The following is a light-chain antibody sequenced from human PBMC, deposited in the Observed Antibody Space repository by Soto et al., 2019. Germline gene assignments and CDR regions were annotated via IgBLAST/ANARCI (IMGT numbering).Light chain of an antibody. Sequence: TVLTQSASTLSLAPGESATLSCRASQGVXDYFACYERKPGQAPRILXAGASSRAADSPDRLSGSGSGTDFTLTINRLEHDDCGGYYCQHYEGSHLTFGQGTKVDIK. J-gene: IGKJ1*01. CDR3: QHYEGSHLT. CDR2: GAS. CDR1: QGVXDY. V-gene: IGKV3-20*01.